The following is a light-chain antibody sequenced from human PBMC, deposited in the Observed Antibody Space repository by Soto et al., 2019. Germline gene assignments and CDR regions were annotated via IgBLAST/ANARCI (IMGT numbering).Light chain of an antibody. CDR1: QGISTY. J-gene: IGKJ1*01. CDR2: AAS. Sequence: DIQMTQSPSSLSASVGDRVTITCRASQGISTYLNWYQQKPGKAPKLLIYAASSLQSGVPSRFSGSGSETDFTLTISSLQPEDFATYYCQQYNSYSPTFGQGTKVDIK. CDR3: QQYNSYSPT. V-gene: IGKV1-39*01.